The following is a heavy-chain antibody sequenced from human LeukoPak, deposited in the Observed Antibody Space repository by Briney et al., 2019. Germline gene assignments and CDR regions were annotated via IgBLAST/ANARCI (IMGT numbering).Heavy chain of an antibody. CDR1: GFTFSDYY. CDR2: ISSTSDYT. Sequence: PGGSLRLSCVASGFTFSDYYMTWIRQAPGKGLEWVSYISSTSDYTNYADSVKGRFTVSRDNAKISLHLQMNSLRDEDTAVYFCVRGDGAYWGQGALVTVSS. V-gene: IGHV3-11*06. D-gene: IGHD2-21*01. CDR3: VRGDGAY. J-gene: IGHJ4*02.